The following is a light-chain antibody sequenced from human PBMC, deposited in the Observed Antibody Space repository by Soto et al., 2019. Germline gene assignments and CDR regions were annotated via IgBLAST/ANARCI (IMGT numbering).Light chain of an antibody. CDR1: QSVSSD. CDR2: GAS. V-gene: IGKV3-15*01. J-gene: IGKJ2*01. CDR3: LQYNDWPPKQYT. Sequence: EIVMTQSPATLSVSPGERVTLSCRASQSVSSDLAWYQYKPGQAPRLLICGASTRATGTPARFSGSGSGTEFSLSISSLQSEDFAVYYCLQYNDWPPKQYTFGQGTKLEIK.